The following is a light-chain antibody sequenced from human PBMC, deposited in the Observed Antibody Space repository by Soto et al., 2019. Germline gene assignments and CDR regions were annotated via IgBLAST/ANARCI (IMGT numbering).Light chain of an antibody. J-gene: IGLJ3*02. CDR1: NIGSES. Sequence: SYELTQPPSVSVAPGKTARITCGGDNIGSESVNWYQQRPGQAPVPVIYYDSDRPSGIPERFSGSNSGNTATLTISRVEAGDEADYYCQVWDTSRDHQVFGGGTKLTVL. CDR2: YDS. V-gene: IGLV3-21*04. CDR3: QVWDTSRDHQV.